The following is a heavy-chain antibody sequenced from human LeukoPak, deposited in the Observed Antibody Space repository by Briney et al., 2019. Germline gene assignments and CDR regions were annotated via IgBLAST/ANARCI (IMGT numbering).Heavy chain of an antibody. V-gene: IGHV4-59*01. CDR3: ARAGDSSGWYSYYYYHYMDV. J-gene: IGHJ6*03. CDR1: GGSFSGYY. D-gene: IGHD6-19*01. Sequence: PSETLSLTCAVYGGSFSGYYWSWIRQPPGKGLEWIGYIYYSGSTNYNPSLKSRVTISVDTSKNQFSLKLSSVTAADTAVYYCARAGDSSGWYSYYYYHYMDVWGKGTTVTVSS. CDR2: IYYSGST.